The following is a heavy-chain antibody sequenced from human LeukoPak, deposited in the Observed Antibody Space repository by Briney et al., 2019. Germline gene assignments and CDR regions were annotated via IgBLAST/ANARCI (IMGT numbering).Heavy chain of an antibody. CDR1: GGSISSGGYS. CDR2: IFHSGST. CDR3: ASYTGSGESGGY. J-gene: IGHJ4*02. D-gene: IGHD3-10*01. V-gene: IGHV4-30-2*01. Sequence: SQTLSLTCAVSGGSISSGGYSWSWLRHPPGKGLEWIGYIFHSGSTYYNPSLKSRVTISVDRSKNQFSLKLSSVTAADTAVYYCASYTGSGESGGYWGQGTLVTVSS.